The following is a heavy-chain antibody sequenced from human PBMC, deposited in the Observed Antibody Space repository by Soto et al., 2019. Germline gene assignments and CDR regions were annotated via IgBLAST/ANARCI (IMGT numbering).Heavy chain of an antibody. CDR3: AKSPPAVAGYFDY. CDR2: TSFDGSSG. Sequence: QVQLVESGGGVVQPWRSLRLSCAASGFTFSSSGMHWVRQAPGQGLEWVAVTSFDGSSGYYADSVRGRFTISSDNSNNTLYLQMNSLRAEDTAVYYCAKSPPAVAGYFDYWGQGTLVTVSS. V-gene: IGHV3-30*18. D-gene: IGHD6-19*01. J-gene: IGHJ4*02. CDR1: GFTFSSSG.